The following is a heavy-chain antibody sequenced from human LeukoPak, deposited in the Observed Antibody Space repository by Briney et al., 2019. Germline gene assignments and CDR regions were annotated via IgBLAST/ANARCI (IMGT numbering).Heavy chain of an antibody. CDR3: ARDIEMAAHSFDL. CDR2: IYHSGST. J-gene: IGHJ2*01. Sequence: SETLSLTCTVSGYSISSDYYWGWIRQPPGKGLEWIGSIYHSGSTYYKPSLKSRVTISVDTSKNQFSLKLSSVTAADTAVYYCARDIEMAAHSFDLWGRGTLVTVSS. CDR1: GYSISSDYY. V-gene: IGHV4-38-2*02. D-gene: IGHD5-24*01.